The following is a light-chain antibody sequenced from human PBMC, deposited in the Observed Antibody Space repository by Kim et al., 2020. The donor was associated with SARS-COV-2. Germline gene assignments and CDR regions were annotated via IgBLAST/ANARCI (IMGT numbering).Light chain of an antibody. J-gene: IGKJ4*01. CDR2: DAS. CDR3: QQRKDWPPLT. CDR1: QSVDNY. V-gene: IGKV3-11*01. Sequence: SPGERATLSCRASQSVDNYLAWYQQKPGQAPRLLIYDASKRVTGIPPRFRGSGSGTDFTLTISSLEPEDFAIYYCQQRKDWPPLTFGGGTKVDIK.